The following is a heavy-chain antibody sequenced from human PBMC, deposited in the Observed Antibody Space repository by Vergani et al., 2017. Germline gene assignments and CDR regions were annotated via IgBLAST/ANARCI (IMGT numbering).Heavy chain of an antibody. J-gene: IGHJ1*01. CDR2: ISRGGGDI. V-gene: IGHV3-23*01. D-gene: IGHD3-10*01. CDR3: TTAWGLYYLHGEYFQY. CDR1: GFTFDTYT. Sequence: EVQLLESGGGLVQPGGSRRLSCAGAGFTFDTYTMAYVRQAPVKGLEWVATISRGGGDIFYADSVKGRFTIARDNSKNTLFLQMNSLKDEDTAVYYFTTAWGLYYLHGEYFQYWGRGTLVSVSS.